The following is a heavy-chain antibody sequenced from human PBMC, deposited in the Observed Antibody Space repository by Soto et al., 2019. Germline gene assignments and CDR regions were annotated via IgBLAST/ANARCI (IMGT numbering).Heavy chain of an antibody. CDR1: RLSPSDYY. D-gene: IGHD6-13*01. V-gene: IGHV3-11*01. CDR2: ISSSGRTI. J-gene: IGHJ4*02. CDR3: ARNSEHFAS. Sequence: PGGSTRLSCAASRLSPSDYYMSLIRQAPGKGLEWISYISSSGRTIFYADSGKGRFTISRDNAKNSLFLQMNSLRAEDTALYYCARNSEHFASRGQGVLVTVSS.